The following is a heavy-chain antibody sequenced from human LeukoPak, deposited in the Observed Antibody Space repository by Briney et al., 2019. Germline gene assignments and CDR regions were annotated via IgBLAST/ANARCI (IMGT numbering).Heavy chain of an antibody. D-gene: IGHD6-6*01. CDR2: ISPSGGST. Sequence: ASVKVSCKASGYTFTNYYIHWVRQAPGQGLECMGIISPSGGSTSYAQKFQGRVAMTRDMSTSTVYMELSSLRSEDTAVYYCAYYSSSSGFDYWGQGTLVTVSS. J-gene: IGHJ4*02. CDR1: GYTFTNYY. CDR3: AYYSSSSGFDY. V-gene: IGHV1-46*03.